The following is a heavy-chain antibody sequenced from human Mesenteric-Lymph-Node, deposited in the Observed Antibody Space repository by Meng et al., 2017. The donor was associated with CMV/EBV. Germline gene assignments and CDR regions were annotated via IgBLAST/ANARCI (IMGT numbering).Heavy chain of an antibody. CDR3: ARRGRITIFGVVNSRIDY. V-gene: IGHV4-34*01. D-gene: IGHD3-3*01. CDR1: GGSFSGYY. CDR2: INHSGST. Sequence: SETLSLTCAVYGGSFSGYYWSWIRQPPGKGLEWIGEINHSGSTNYNPSLKSRVTISVDTSKNQFSLKLSSVTAADTAVYYCARRGRITIFGVVNSRIDYWGQGTLVTVSS. J-gene: IGHJ4*02.